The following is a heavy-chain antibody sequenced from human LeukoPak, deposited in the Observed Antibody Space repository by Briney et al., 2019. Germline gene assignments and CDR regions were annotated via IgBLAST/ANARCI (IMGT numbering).Heavy chain of an antibody. D-gene: IGHD5-18*01. J-gene: IGHJ4*02. CDR1: GFTFSSYP. V-gene: IGHV3-64D*09. CDR2: ISDNGCST. CDR3: VCPESGYSHGYGY. Sequence: PGGYLRLSCSASGFTFSSYPMHWVRPSPGKGLEYVSAISDNGCSTFYADSVKGRFTISRDNSKNTLYLQMRSLRAEDTALYYCVCPESGYSHGYGYWGQGTLVTVSS.